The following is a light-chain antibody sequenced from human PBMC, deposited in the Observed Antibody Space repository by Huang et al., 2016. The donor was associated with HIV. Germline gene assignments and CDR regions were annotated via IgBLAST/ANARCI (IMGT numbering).Light chain of an antibody. CDR3: QQYYSYRT. J-gene: IGKJ1*01. CDR1: QDINNF. Sequence: AIRMTQSPSSLSASTGDRVNITCRASQDINNFLGWYQQKPGKAPNLLSDAASILATGAPSRFSGRGSGTEFNLSISCLQSEDFATYYCQQYYSYRTFGQGTQVEIK. CDR2: AAS. V-gene: IGKV1-8*01.